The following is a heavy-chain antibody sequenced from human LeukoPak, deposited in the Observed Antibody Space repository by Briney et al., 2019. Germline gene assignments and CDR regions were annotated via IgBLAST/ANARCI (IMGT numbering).Heavy chain of an antibody. Sequence: PGGSLRLSCAASGFTFSSYTMNWVRQAPGKGLEWVSSISSSSSYIDHADSVRGRFTISRDNAKNSLYLQMNSLRAEDTAVYFCARADYGDYGGYYFDYWGQGTLVTVSS. V-gene: IGHV3-21*01. D-gene: IGHD4-17*01. CDR3: ARADYGDYGGYYFDY. CDR1: GFTFSSYT. J-gene: IGHJ4*02. CDR2: ISSSSSYI.